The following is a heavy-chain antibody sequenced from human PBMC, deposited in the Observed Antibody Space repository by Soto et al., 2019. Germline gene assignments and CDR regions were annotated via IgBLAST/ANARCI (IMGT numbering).Heavy chain of an antibody. CDR1: GYTFTGRF. CDR3: SLPGRGGY. D-gene: IGHD1-1*01. J-gene: IGHJ4*02. Sequence: QVHLVQSGSEVKRPGASMQISCKASGYTFTGRFMHWVRQAPGQGLEWLGWVNPKSGDTNYAPKFKDRVSLTRDTSTDTAFLDLRDLKEDDTAIYYCSLPGRGGYWGQGTPVTVSS. V-gene: IGHV1-2*02. CDR2: VNPKSGDT.